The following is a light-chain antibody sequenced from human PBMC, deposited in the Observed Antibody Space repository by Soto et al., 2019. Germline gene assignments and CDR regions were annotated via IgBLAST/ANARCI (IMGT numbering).Light chain of an antibody. V-gene: IGKV1-5*03. Sequence: DIQMTQSPSTLSASVGDRVTITCRASQSISSWLAWYQQKPGKAPKLLIYKASSLESGVPSRFSGSGSGTEVTLTISSLQPDDFATYYCQQYNSYETFGQGTKVEIK. J-gene: IGKJ1*01. CDR2: KAS. CDR1: QSISSW. CDR3: QQYNSYET.